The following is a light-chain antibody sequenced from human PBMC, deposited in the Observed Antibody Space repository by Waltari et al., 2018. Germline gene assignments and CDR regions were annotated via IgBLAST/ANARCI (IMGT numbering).Light chain of an antibody. J-gene: IGKJ2*01. Sequence: IQLPQSPSSLSASVGDRVTITCRASQGISSYLAWYQQKPGKAPKLLIYAASTLQSGVPSRFSGSGSGSDFTLTISSLQPEDFAIYFCQQFNSHPYTFGQGTKLEI. CDR3: QQFNSHPYT. V-gene: IGKV1-9*01. CDR1: QGISSY. CDR2: AAS.